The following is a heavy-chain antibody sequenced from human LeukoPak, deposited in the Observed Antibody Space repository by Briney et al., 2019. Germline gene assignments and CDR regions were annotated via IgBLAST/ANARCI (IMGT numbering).Heavy chain of an antibody. J-gene: IGHJ6*02. CDR3: ARGEGYREYYYYGMDV. Sequence: SQTLSLTCTVSGGSISSGGYYWSWIRQHPGKGLEWSGYIYYSESTYYNPSLKSRVTISVDTSKNQFSLKLSSVTAADTAVYYCARGEGYREYYYYGMDVWGQGTTVTVSS. CDR2: IYYSEST. D-gene: IGHD5-18*01. CDR1: GGSISSGGYY. V-gene: IGHV4-31*03.